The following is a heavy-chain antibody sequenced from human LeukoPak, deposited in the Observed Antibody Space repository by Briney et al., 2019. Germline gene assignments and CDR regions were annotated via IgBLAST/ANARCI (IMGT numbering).Heavy chain of an antibody. Sequence: PGGSLRLSCAASGFTFTSYEMNWVRQAPGKGLEWVAVISYDGDNKYYADSLKGRFTISRDNSKNTLFLQMHNLRAEDTAVYYCAKISSAWEIFYYDMGVWGQGTTVTVSS. CDR1: GFTFTSYE. CDR3: AKISSAWEIFYYDMGV. D-gene: IGHD6-19*01. J-gene: IGHJ6*02. V-gene: IGHV3-30*18. CDR2: ISYDGDNK.